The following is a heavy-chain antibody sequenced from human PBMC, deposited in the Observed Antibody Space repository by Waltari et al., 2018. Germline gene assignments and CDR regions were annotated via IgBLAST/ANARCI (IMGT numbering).Heavy chain of an antibody. J-gene: IGHJ6*02. Sequence: QVHLQQWGAGLLKPSETLSLTCGVYGGSFSGYYWSWIRQPPGKGLEWIGETNHSVSTNYNPSLKSRVTMSVDTSKSQFSLKLSSVTAADTAVYYCARGRCISTWFCQYYGVDVWGQGATVIVSS. CDR2: TNHSVST. D-gene: IGHD2-8*01. CDR1: GGSFSGYY. CDR3: ARGRCISTWFCQYYGVDV. V-gene: IGHV4-34*01.